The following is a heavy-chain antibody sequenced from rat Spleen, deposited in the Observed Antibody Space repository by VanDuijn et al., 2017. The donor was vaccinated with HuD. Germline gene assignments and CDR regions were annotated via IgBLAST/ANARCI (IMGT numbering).Heavy chain of an antibody. CDR1: GYSITSSYR. D-gene: IGHD1-3*01. CDR2: ITSAGST. Sequence: EVQLQESGPGLVKPSQSLSLTCSVTGYSITSSYRWNWIRRFPGDELEWMGYITSAGSTNYNPSLESRISIIRDTSKNQFFLQIDSVTTEDTATYYCARWTTVATSFDYWGQGVMVTVSS. V-gene: IGHV3-3*01. CDR3: ARWTTVATSFDY. J-gene: IGHJ2*01.